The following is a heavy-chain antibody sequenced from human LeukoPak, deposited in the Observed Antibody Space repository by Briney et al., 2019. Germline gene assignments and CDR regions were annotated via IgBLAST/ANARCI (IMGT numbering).Heavy chain of an antibody. Sequence: ASVKVSCKASGYTFTGYYMHWVRQAPGQGLEWMGWINPNSGGTNYAQKFQGRVTMTRDTSISTAYMELSRLRSDDTAVYYCAREGHKPVAVATNWFDPWGQGTLVTVSS. D-gene: IGHD6-19*01. CDR2: INPNSGGT. CDR1: GYTFTGYY. CDR3: AREGHKPVAVATNWFDP. J-gene: IGHJ5*02. V-gene: IGHV1-2*02.